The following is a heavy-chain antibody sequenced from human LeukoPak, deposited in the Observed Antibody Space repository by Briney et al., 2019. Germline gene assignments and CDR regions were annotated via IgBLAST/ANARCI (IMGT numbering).Heavy chain of an antibody. J-gene: IGHJ3*02. CDR1: GFTFSDAW. Sequence: GGSLRLSCAASGFTFSDAWMSWVRQAPGKGLEWVGHLKSKTDGGTTDYAARVKGRFTISRDDSKNTLYLQMNSLKTEDTAVYYCTTGRVGSTTYLRTDAFDIWGQGTMVTVS. CDR3: TTGRVGSTTYLRTDAFDI. V-gene: IGHV3-15*01. CDR2: LKSKTDGGTT. D-gene: IGHD1-26*01.